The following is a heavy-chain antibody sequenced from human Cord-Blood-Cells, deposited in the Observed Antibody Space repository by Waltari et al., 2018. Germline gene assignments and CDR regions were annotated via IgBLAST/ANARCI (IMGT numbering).Heavy chain of an antibody. CDR3: ARGKGYDFWSGYYPSAYYYYGMDV. CDR1: GGSFSGYY. D-gene: IGHD3-3*01. CDR2: INHSGST. Sequence: QVQLQQWGAGLLKPSETLSLTCAVYGGSFSGYYWSWIRQPPGKGLEWIGEINHSGSTNYNPSLKSRVTISVDTSKNQFSLKLSSVTAADTAVYYCARGKGYDFWSGYYPSAYYYYGMDVWGQGTTVTVSS. J-gene: IGHJ6*02. V-gene: IGHV4-34*01.